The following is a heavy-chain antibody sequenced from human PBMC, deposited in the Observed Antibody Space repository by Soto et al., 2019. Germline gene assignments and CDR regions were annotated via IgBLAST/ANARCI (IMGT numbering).Heavy chain of an antibody. CDR3: AKGRHHSSAWHRFDD. J-gene: IGHJ4*02. CDR2: IYYSGST. D-gene: IGHD6-25*01. V-gene: IGHV4-61*01. CDR1: GGSVTSGSYY. Sequence: PSETLSLTCTVSGGSVTSGSYYWSWIRQPPGKGLEWIGYIYYSGSTIYNPSLKSRLTMSVDTSKNQFSLRLTSATAADTAVYYCAKGRHHSSAWHRFDDWGQGTLVTVSS.